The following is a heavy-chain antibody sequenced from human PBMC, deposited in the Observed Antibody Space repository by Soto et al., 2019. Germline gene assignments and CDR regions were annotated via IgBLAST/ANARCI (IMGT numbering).Heavy chain of an antibody. J-gene: IGHJ6*02. CDR3: AKDSYSSGWYGGYYYYYGMDV. V-gene: IGHV3-23*01. CDR2: ISGSGGST. CDR1: GLTFSSYA. Sequence: GGSLRLSSEASGLTFSSYAICWVRQAPGKGLEWVSAISGSGGSTYYADSVKGRFTISRDNSKNTLYLQMNSLRAEDTAIYYCAKDSYSSGWYGGYYYYYGMDVWGQGTTVTVSS. D-gene: IGHD6-19*01.